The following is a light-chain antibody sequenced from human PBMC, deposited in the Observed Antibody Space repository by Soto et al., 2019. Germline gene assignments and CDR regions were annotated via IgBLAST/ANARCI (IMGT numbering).Light chain of an antibody. CDR2: KAS. Sequence: DIQMTQSPSTLSGSVGDRVTITCRASQTISSWLAWYQQKPGKAPKLLIYKASTLKSGVPSRFSGSGSGTEFTLTISSLQPDDFATYSGQHYNSYSEAVGQLSNVDIX. V-gene: IGKV1-5*03. J-gene: IGKJ1*01. CDR3: QHYNSYSEA. CDR1: QTISSW.